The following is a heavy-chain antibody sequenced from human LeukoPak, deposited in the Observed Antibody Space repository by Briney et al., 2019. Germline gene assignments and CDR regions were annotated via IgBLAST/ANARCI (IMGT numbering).Heavy chain of an antibody. Sequence: GGSLRLSCAASGFSLRSHSMNWVRQAPGKGLEWVSYISFSSSTIYYADSVKGRFTISRDNAKNSLFLQMNSLRAEDTAVYYCASSTGRTTNFDYWGRGTLVTVSS. D-gene: IGHD1-7*01. CDR2: ISFSSSTI. CDR1: GFSLRSHS. CDR3: ASSTGRTTNFDY. J-gene: IGHJ4*02. V-gene: IGHV3-48*04.